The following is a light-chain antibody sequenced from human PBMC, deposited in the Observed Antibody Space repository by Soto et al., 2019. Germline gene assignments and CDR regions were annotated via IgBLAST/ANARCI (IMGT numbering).Light chain of an antibody. V-gene: IGLV2-14*01. J-gene: IGLJ2*01. CDR2: EVT. CDR3: MSYTASSTLL. CDR1: SSDIGGYDF. Sequence: QSALTQPASVSASPGQSVTISCTGSSSDIGGYDFVSWYQQRPGEAPKLIIFEVTHRPSGVSNRFSGSKSGNTASLTISGLRAEDESDFYCMSYTASSTLLFGGGTKVTVL.